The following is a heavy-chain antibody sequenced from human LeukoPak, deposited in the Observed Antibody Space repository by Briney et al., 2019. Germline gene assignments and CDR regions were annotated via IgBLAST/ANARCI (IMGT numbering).Heavy chain of an antibody. CDR3: AREGSVGATAIDY. Sequence: SPSETLSLTCTVAGGSISSYYWSWIRQPPGKGLEWIGYIYYSGSTNYNPSLKSRVTISVDTSKNQFSLKLSSVTAADTAVYYCAREGSVGATAIDYWGQGTLVAVSS. CDR1: GGSISSYY. J-gene: IGHJ4*02. V-gene: IGHV4-59*01. D-gene: IGHD1-26*01. CDR2: IYYSGST.